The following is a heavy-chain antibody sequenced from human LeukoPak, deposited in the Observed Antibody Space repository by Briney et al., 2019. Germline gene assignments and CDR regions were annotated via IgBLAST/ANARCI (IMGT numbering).Heavy chain of an antibody. J-gene: IGHJ3*02. CDR3: ARDSLEVAAFDI. V-gene: IGHV3-33*01. CDR1: GFTFSSYG. Sequence: GRSLRLSCAASGFTFSSYGMHWVRQAPGKGLEWVAVIWYDGSNKYYADSVKGRFTISRDNSKNTLYLQMNSLRAEDTAVYYCARDSLEVAAFDIWGQGTMVTVPS. CDR2: IWYDGSNK.